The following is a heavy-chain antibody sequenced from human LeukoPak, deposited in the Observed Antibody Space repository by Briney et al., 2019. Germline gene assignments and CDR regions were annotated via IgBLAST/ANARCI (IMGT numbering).Heavy chain of an antibody. CDR3: ARDGLLGATNPFDY. CDR1: GFTFSDYH. D-gene: IGHD1-26*01. J-gene: IGHJ4*02. V-gene: IGHV3-11*06. Sequence: GGSLRLSCAASGFTFSDYHMNWIRQAPGKGLEWVSYISTSSSFTNYADSVKGRFTISRDNSKNTLYLQMNSLRPEDTAVYYCARDGLLGATNPFDYWGQGTLVTVSS. CDR2: ISTSSSFT.